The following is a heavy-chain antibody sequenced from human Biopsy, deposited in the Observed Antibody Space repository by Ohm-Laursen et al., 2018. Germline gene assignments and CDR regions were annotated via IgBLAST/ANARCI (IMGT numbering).Heavy chain of an antibody. D-gene: IGHD2/OR15-2a*01. CDR2: IYYSGST. CDR1: GGSISSDY. Sequence: GTLSLTCTVPGGSISSDYWSWIRQTPGKGLEWIGYIYYSGSTSYNPSLKSRVTISVDTSKNQFSLRLNSVTAADTAVYYCARATNSTGWPYYYFYGMDVWGQGTTVTVSS. CDR3: ARATNSTGWPYYYFYGMDV. J-gene: IGHJ6*02. V-gene: IGHV4-59*01.